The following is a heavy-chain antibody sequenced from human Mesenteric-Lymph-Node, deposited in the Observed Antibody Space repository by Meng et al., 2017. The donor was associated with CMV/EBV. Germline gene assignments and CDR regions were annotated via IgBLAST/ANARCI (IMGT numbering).Heavy chain of an antibody. V-gene: IGHV3-11*04. D-gene: IGHD2-2*01. Sequence: SCAASGFSFSDYSINWIRQAPGKGLEWVSYISTGGSTTFYADSVKGRFTVSRDNAKNSLYLQMNSLRVEDTAVYYCARQVVPAASFDYWGQGTLVTVSS. CDR3: ARQVVPAASFDY. J-gene: IGHJ4*02. CDR1: GFSFSDYS. CDR2: ISTGGSTT.